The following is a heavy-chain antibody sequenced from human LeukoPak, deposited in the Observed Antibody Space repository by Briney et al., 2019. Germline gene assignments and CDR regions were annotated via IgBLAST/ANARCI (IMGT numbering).Heavy chain of an antibody. Sequence: SETLSLTCTVSGGSISSSSYYWGWIRQPPGKGLEWIGSIYYSGSTYYNPSLKSRVTISVDTSKNQFSLKLSSVTAEDTAVYYCARDALRWDYDSSGYYRRYYYYMDVWGKGATVTISS. CDR1: GGSISSSSYY. J-gene: IGHJ6*03. CDR2: IYYSGST. V-gene: IGHV4-39*07. D-gene: IGHD3-22*01. CDR3: ARDALRWDYDSSGYYRRYYYYMDV.